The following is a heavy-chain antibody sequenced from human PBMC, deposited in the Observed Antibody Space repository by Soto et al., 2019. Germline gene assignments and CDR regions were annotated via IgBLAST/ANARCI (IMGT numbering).Heavy chain of an antibody. D-gene: IGHD1-1*01. J-gene: IGHJ6*03. CDR2: INHSGST. CDR3: ARGWNYYYYYMDV. CDR1: GGSFSGYY. Sequence: PSETLSLTCAVYGGSFSGYYWILIRQPPGKGLEWIGEINHSGSTNYNPSLKSRVTISVDTSKNQFSLKLSSVTAADTAVYYCARGWNYYYYYMDVGGKGTTVTVSS. V-gene: IGHV4-34*01.